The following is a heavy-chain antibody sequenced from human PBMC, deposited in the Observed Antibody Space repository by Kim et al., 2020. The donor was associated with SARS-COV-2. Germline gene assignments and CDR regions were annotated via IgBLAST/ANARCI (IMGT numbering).Heavy chain of an antibody. J-gene: IGHJ4*02. V-gene: IGHV3-9*01. D-gene: IGHD3-3*01. CDR3: AKDGSGTITNFVGMPDY. Sequence: VKGRFTIARDNAKNSMYLQMNSLRAERTALYYCAKDGSGTITNFVGMPDYWGQGTLVTVSS.